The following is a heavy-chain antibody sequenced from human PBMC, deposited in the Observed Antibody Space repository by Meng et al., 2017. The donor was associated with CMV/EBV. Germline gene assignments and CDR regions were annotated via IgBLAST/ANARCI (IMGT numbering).Heavy chain of an antibody. CDR2: INPSGGST. CDR3: ASAGCSSTSCHKGDAFDI. V-gene: IGHV1-46*01. D-gene: IGHD2-2*01. CDR1: GYTFTSYY. Sequence: ASVKVSCKASGYTFTSYYMHWVRQAPGQGLEWMGIINPSGGSTSYAQKCQGRVTMTRDTSTSTVYMELSSLREEDTAGYYWASAGCSSTSCHKGDAFDIWGQGTMVTVSS. J-gene: IGHJ3*02.